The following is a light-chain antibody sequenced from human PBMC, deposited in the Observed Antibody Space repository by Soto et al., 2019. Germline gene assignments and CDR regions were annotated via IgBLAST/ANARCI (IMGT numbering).Light chain of an antibody. Sequence: QYALTQPASVSGSPGQSITISCTGTSSDVGGYNYVSWYQQHPGKAPKLMIYDVSTRPSGVSNRVSGSKSGNTASLTISGLQAGDEADYYCSSYASSSPYVFGTGTKVTVL. J-gene: IGLJ1*01. V-gene: IGLV2-14*01. CDR3: SSYASSSPYV. CDR1: SSDVGGYNY. CDR2: DVS.